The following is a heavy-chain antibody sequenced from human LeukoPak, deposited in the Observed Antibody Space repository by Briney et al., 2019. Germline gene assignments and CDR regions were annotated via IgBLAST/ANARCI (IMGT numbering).Heavy chain of an antibody. V-gene: IGHV1-24*01. J-gene: IGHJ4*02. CDR3: ATAAGSGWYPYFDY. D-gene: IGHD6-19*01. Sequence: ASVRVSCKVSGYTLSELSMHWVRQAPGKGVEGMGGFDPEDGETIYAQKFQGRVTMTEDTSTDTAYMELSSLRSEDTAVYYCATAAGSGWYPYFDYWGQGTLVTVSS. CDR1: GYTLSELS. CDR2: FDPEDGET.